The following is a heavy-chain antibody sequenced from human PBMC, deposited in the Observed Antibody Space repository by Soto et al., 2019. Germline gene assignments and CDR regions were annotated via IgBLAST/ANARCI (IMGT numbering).Heavy chain of an antibody. V-gene: IGHV4-30-2*01. CDR1: GGSISSGGYS. CDR2: IYHSGST. J-gene: IGHJ4*02. D-gene: IGHD3-10*01. CDR3: ARVDQAGSGYFDY. Sequence: SETLSLTCAVSGGSISSGGYSWSWIRQPPGKGLEWIGYIYHSGSTYYNPSLKSRVTISVDRSKNQFSLKLSSVTAADTAVYYCARVDQAGSGYFDYWGQGTLVTVSS.